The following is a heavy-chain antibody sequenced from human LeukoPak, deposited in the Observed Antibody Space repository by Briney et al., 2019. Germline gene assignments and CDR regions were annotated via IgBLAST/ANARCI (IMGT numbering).Heavy chain of an antibody. CDR3: ARHYGSLFDY. V-gene: IGHV5-10-1*01. CDR2: IDPSDSYT. CDR1: GYSFTTYW. Sequence: GESLKISWKGSGYSFTTYWISWVRQMPGKGLEWMGRIDPSDSYTNYSPSFQGHVTISADKSISTAYLQWSSLKASDSAMYYCARHYGSLFDYWGQGTLVTVSS. D-gene: IGHD3-10*01. J-gene: IGHJ4*02.